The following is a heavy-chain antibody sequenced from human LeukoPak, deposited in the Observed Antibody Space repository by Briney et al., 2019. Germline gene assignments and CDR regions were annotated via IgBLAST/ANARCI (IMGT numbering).Heavy chain of an antibody. CDR3: AKEYYDFWSGDKTSRWFDP. D-gene: IGHD3-3*01. J-gene: IGHJ5*02. V-gene: IGHV3-9*01. Sequence: GGSLRLSCAASGFTFSNYAMHWVRQAPGKGLEWVSGISWNSGSIGYADSVKGRFTISRDNAKNSLYLQMNSLRAEDTALYYCAKEYYDFWSGDKTSRWFDPWGQGTLVTVSS. CDR2: ISWNSGSI. CDR1: GFTFSNYA.